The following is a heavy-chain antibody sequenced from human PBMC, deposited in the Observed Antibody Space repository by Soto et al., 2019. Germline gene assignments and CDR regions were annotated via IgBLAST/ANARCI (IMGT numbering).Heavy chain of an antibody. J-gene: IGHJ5*02. CDR2: IIPIFGTA. V-gene: IGHV1-69*01. D-gene: IGHD2-21*02. Sequence: VQLVQSGAEVKKPGSSVKVSCKASGGTFSSYAISWVRQAPGQGLEWMGGIIPIFGTANYAQKFQGRVTITADESTSTAYMELSSLRSEDTAVYYCARDAYCGGDCYRGWFDPWGQGTLVTVSS. CDR1: GGTFSSYA. CDR3: ARDAYCGGDCYRGWFDP.